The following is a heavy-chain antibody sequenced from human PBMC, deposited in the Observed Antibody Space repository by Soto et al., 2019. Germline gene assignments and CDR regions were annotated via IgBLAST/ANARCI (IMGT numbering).Heavy chain of an antibody. D-gene: IGHD6-19*01. CDR3: ARDPPGSGWAFDY. J-gene: IGHJ4*02. CDR1: GFTFSTHA. CDR2: IWSDGSNK. V-gene: IGHV3-33*01. Sequence: QVQLVESGGGGVQPGRSLRLSCAADGFTFSTHAMHWVRQAPGKGLEWVAFIWSDGSNKYYADSVKGRATISRDNSKRTVDLQMNSLRAEDTAVYYCARDPPGSGWAFDYWGQGTLVTVSS.